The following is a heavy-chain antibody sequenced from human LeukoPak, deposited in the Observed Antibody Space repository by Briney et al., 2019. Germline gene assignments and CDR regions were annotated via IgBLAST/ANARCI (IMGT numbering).Heavy chain of an antibody. CDR3: ARDSTGYGYEEWS. D-gene: IGHD5-18*01. J-gene: IGHJ5*02. V-gene: IGHV3-7*01. CDR1: GFTFTNYA. CDR2: IKQDGSEN. Sequence: GGSLRLSCAASGFTFTNYAMSWVRQAPGKGLEWVANIKQDGSENFYVDSVKGRFTISRDNAKNSLYLQMNSLRAEDTAVYYCARDSTGYGYEEWSWGQGTLVTVSS.